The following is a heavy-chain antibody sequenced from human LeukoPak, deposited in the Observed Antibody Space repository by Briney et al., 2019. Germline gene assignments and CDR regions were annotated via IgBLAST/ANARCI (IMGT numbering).Heavy chain of an antibody. V-gene: IGHV3-48*03. CDR2: ISSSGYTI. CDR3: AREDIRLDYFDY. Sequence: PGGSLRLSCEASGFTFRGYEMNWVRQAPGKGLEWVPYISSSGYTIYYADSVKGRFTISRDNAKNSLYLQMNSLRAEDTAVYYCAREDIRLDYFDYWGQGTLVTVSS. CDR1: GFTFRGYE. J-gene: IGHJ4*02. D-gene: IGHD6-19*01.